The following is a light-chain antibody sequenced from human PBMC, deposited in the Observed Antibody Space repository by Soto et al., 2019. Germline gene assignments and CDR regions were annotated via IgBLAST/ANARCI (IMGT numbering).Light chain of an antibody. V-gene: IGKV1-5*01. CDR3: QQYNSYPWT. Sequence: DIQMTQSPSTLSASVGDRVTITCRASQSISSWLAWYQQKPGKAPKLLIYDASSLESGVPSSFSGSGSGTEFTRTISSLQPYDFATYYCQQYNSYPWTFGQGTQVDIK. CDR2: DAS. CDR1: QSISSW. J-gene: IGKJ1*01.